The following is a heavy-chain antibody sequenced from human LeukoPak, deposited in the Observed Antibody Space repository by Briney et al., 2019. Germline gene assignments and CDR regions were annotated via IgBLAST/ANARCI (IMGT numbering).Heavy chain of an antibody. CDR2: ISYDGPNK. D-gene: IGHD1-14*01. J-gene: IGHJ3*02. CDR1: GFTFNNYG. Sequence: QPGGSLRLSCAASGFTFNNYGMHWVRQAPGKGLEWVAVISYDGPNKYYADSVKGRFTISRDNSKNTLYLQMNSLRAEDTAVYYCAKGTAWAFDIWGQGTMVTVSS. CDR3: AKGTAWAFDI. V-gene: IGHV3-30*18.